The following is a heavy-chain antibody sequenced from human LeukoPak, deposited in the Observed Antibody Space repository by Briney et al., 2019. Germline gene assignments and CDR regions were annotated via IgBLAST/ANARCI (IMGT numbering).Heavy chain of an antibody. CDR2: ISGSGFST. J-gene: IGHJ6*02. V-gene: IGHV3-23*01. CDR3: AKDYHDSGRSHYYHTMDA. D-gene: IGHD3-10*01. Sequence: GGSLRLSCAASGFTFTSYAMSWVRQAPGKGLEWVSTISGSGFSTYYADSVKGRFTVSRDISKNTLYLQMNSLRAEDAAIYFCAKDYHDSGRSHYYHTMDAWGQGTTVTVSS. CDR1: GFTFTSYA.